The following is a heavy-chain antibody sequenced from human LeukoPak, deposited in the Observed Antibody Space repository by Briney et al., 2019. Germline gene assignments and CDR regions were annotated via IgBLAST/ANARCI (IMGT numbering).Heavy chain of an antibody. CDR1: GYTFTSYG. V-gene: IGHV1-18*01. D-gene: IGHD2-2*02. Sequence: ASVKVSCKASGYTFTSYGISWVRQAPGQGLEWMGWISAYNGNTNYAQKLQGRVTMTTDTSTSTAYMELRSLRSDDTAVYYCARERYCSSTSCYTRYYYGMDVWGQGTTVTVSS. CDR2: ISAYNGNT. CDR3: ARERYCSSTSCYTRYYYGMDV. J-gene: IGHJ6*02.